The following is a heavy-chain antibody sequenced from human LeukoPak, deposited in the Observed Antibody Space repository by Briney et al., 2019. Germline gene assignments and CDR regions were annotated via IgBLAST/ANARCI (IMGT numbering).Heavy chain of an antibody. CDR1: GYTFTSYA. CDR3: ARDDCSSTSCYVHY. D-gene: IGHD2-2*01. J-gene: IGHJ4*02. V-gene: IGHV1-3*01. Sequence: AASVKVSCKASGYTFTSYAMHWVRQAPGQRLEWMGWINAGNGNTKYSQKFQGRVTITRDTSASTAYMELSSLRSEDTAVYYCARDDCSSTSCYVHYWGQGTLVTVSS. CDR2: INAGNGNT.